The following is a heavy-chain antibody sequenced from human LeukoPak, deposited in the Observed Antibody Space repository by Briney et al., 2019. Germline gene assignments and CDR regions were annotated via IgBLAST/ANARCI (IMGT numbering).Heavy chain of an antibody. D-gene: IGHD6-13*01. V-gene: IGHV3-11*04. CDR2: ISSSGSTI. CDR1: GFTFSDYY. CDR3: AREASSSWYFDWFDP. Sequence: GGSLRLSCAASGFTFSDYYMSWIRQAPGKGLEWVSYISSSGSTIYYADSVKGRFTISRDNAKNSLYLQMNSLRAEDTAVYYCAREASSSWYFDWFDPWGQGTLVTVSS. J-gene: IGHJ5*02.